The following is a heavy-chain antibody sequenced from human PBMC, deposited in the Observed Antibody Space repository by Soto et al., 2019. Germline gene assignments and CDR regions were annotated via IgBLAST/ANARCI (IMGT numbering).Heavy chain of an antibody. J-gene: IGHJ4*02. V-gene: IGHV3-30*18. CDR2: ASYDGSNK. CDR1: GFTFTNYG. D-gene: IGHD2-15*01. Sequence: QVQLVEFGGGVVQPGRSLRLSCAGSGFTFTNYGMHWVRQAPGKGLEWVAFASYDGSNKYYADSVKGRFTISRDDSKNTLYLQIDSLRAEDTAVYYCAKDGAHRYCSRGSCHPAGAYWGQGTLVTVSS. CDR3: AKDGAHRYCSRGSCHPAGAY.